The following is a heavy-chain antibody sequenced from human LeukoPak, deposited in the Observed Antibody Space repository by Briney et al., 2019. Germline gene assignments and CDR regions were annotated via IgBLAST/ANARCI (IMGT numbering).Heavy chain of an antibody. CDR3: ARADQYSYGYFDY. D-gene: IGHD5-18*01. CDR1: GGSFSGYY. Sequence: PSETLSLTCAVYGGSFSGYYWSWIRQPPGKGLEWIGEINHSGSTNYNPSLKSRVTKSVDTSKNQFSLKLSSVTATDTAVYYCARADQYSYGYFDYWGQGTLVTVSS. V-gene: IGHV4-34*01. CDR2: INHSGST. J-gene: IGHJ4*02.